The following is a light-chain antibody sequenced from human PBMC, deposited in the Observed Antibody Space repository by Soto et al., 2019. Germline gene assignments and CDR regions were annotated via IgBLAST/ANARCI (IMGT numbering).Light chain of an antibody. J-gene: IGKJ4*01. CDR3: QQRSNCPLT. Sequence: EIVLTQSPATLSLSPGERATLSCRASQSVSSYLAWYQQKPGQAPRLLIYDASNRATGIPARFSGSGSGTDFTLNISSLEPEDFEVYYCQQRSNCPLTFGGGTKVEIK. CDR2: DAS. V-gene: IGKV3-11*01. CDR1: QSVSSY.